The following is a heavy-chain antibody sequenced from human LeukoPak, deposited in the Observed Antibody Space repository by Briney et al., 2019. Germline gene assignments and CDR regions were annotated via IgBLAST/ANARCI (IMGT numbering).Heavy chain of an antibody. Sequence: GGSLRLSCAASGFPFSDYVMHWVRQAPGKGLEWVAVIRYDGNNKYYADSVKGRFTISRDNSRNTLSLEMNSLRAEDTAVYYCAKDHVGTWSALDYWGQGTLVTVSS. CDR2: IRYDGNNK. CDR1: GFPFSDYV. V-gene: IGHV3-30*02. CDR3: AKDHVGTWSALDY. D-gene: IGHD6-13*01. J-gene: IGHJ4*02.